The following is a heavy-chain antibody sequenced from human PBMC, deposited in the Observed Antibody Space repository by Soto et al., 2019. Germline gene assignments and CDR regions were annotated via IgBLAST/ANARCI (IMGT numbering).Heavy chain of an antibody. D-gene: IGHD6-13*01. CDR2: IWYDGSNK. V-gene: IGHV3-33*01. J-gene: IGHJ4*02. CDR1: GFTFSSYG. Sequence: PGGSLRLSCAASGFTFSSYGMHWVRQAPGKGLEWVAVIWYDGSNKYYADSVKGRFTISRDNSKNTLYLQMNSLRAEDTAVYYCARDYVSGIAAAGTLYFDYWGQGTLVTVSS. CDR3: ARDYVSGIAAAGTLYFDY.